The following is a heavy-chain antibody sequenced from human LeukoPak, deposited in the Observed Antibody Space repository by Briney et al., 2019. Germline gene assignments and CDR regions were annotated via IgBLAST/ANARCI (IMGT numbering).Heavy chain of an antibody. D-gene: IGHD6-25*01. J-gene: IGHJ4*02. V-gene: IGHV4-34*01. Sequence: SETLSLTCAVYGGSFSGYYWSWIRQPPGKGLEWIGEINHSGSTNYNPSLKSRVTISVDTSKNQFSLKLSSVTAADTAVYYCARARFSQRSRWKVFDYWGQGTLVTVSS. CDR1: GGSFSGYY. CDR2: INHSGST. CDR3: ARARFSQRSRWKVFDY.